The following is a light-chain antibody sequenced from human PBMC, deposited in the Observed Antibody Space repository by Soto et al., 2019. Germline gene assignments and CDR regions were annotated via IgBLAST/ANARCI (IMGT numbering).Light chain of an antibody. CDR3: QQYGSSPYT. V-gene: IGKV3-20*01. J-gene: IGKJ2*01. CDR2: GAS. CDR1: QSVGSSY. Sequence: EIVLTQSPGTLSLSPGERATLSCRASQSVGSSYLAWYQQKPDQAPRLLISGASSRATGIPDRFSGTGSGPDFTLTISRLEPEDFSVYYCQQYGSSPYTFGQGTKLEIK.